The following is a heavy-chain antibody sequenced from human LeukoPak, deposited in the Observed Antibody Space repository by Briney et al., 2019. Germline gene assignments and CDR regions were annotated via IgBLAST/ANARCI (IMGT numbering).Heavy chain of an antibody. CDR2: IKQDGSEQ. D-gene: IGHD3-10*01. Sequence: GGSLRLSCAASGFTFSSYWMHWVRQAPGKGLEWVGNIKQDGSEQYFGDSVKGRFTISRDNAKNSLYLQMYSLSGDDTAVYYCARDAYATGSHGYWGQGTLVTVSS. CDR3: ARDAYATGSHGY. CDR1: GFTFSSYW. V-gene: IGHV3-7*04. J-gene: IGHJ4*02.